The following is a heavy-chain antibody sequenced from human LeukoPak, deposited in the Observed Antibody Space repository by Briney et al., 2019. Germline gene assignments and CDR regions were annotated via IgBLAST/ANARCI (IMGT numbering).Heavy chain of an antibody. V-gene: IGHV3-21*01. CDR3: ARDGYFKGFDP. D-gene: IGHD2-2*03. Sequence: GGSLRLSCAASGFTFSSYSMNWVRQAPGKGLEWVSSISSRSSYIYYADSVKGRFTIYRDNAKNSLYLQMNSLRAEDTSVYYCARDGYFKGFDPGGQRTLVTVSS. CDR2: ISSRSSYI. CDR1: GFTFSSYS. J-gene: IGHJ5*02.